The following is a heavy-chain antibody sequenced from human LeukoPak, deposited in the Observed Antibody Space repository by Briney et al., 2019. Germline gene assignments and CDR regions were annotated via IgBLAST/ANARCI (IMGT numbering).Heavy chain of an antibody. V-gene: IGHV1-2*02. Sequence: GASVKVSCEASGYTFTSYYIHWVRQAPGQGREWMGWINHSSGGTDYAQNFKGRVTMTRDTSLATAYMDLSGLRSDDTAIYYCARDQSLHCDPLTGYCPFDTWGQGTLVTVSS. CDR2: INHSSGGT. D-gene: IGHD3-9*01. CDR1: GYTFTSYY. J-gene: IGHJ4*01. CDR3: ARDQSLHCDPLTGYCPFDT.